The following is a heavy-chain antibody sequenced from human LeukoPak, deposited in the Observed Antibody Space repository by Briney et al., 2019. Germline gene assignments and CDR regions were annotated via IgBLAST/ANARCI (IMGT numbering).Heavy chain of an antibody. V-gene: IGHV1-2*02. CDR1: GYSFTGYY. D-gene: IGHD6-13*01. J-gene: IGHJ4*02. CDR3: ARNPGYSSSWYPFDH. Sequence: ASVKVSCKASGYSFTGYYMHWVRQAPGQGLEWMGWINPNSGGTNYAQKFQGRVTMTRDTSISTAYMELSRLRSDDTAVYHCARNPGYSSSWYPFDHWGQGTLVTVSP. CDR2: INPNSGGT.